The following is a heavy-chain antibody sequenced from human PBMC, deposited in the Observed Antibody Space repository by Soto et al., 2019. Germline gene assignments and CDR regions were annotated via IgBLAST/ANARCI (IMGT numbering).Heavy chain of an antibody. Sequence: QLHLVQSGAVVKKPGASVTVSCSASGYPVTAYYMHWVRQAPGRGLEWMGGINPATGAAKYTQTFQGRVTMTGDTTTSTVFTKLSGMTSEDTAVFYCARGGGVGVAGSAAFDMWGQGTLVTVSS. V-gene: IGHV1-2*02. CDR1: GYPVTAYY. CDR2: INPATGAA. D-gene: IGHD3-16*01. CDR3: ARGGGVGVAGSAAFDM. J-gene: IGHJ3*02.